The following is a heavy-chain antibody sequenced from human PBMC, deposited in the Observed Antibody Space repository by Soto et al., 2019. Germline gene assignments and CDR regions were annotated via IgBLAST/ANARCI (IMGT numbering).Heavy chain of an antibody. CDR2: IYPGDSDT. Sequence: GESLKISCKGSGYSFTSYWIGWVRQMPGKGLEWMGIIYPGDSDTRYSPSFQGQVTISADKSISTAYLQWSSLKASDTAMYYCARHIDGYNDFRSGADAFDIWGQGTMVTVSS. V-gene: IGHV5-51*01. D-gene: IGHD5-12*01. J-gene: IGHJ3*02. CDR3: ARHIDGYNDFRSGADAFDI. CDR1: GYSFTSYW.